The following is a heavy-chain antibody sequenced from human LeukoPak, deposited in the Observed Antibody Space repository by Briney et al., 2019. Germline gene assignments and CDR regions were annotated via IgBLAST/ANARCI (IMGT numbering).Heavy chain of an antibody. D-gene: IGHD6-19*01. Sequence: SETLSLTCTVSGGSISSYYWSWIRQPPGKGLEWIGYIYYSGSTNYNPSLKSRVTISVDTSKNQFSLKLSSVTAADTAVYYCARSEYKAVAGTGFDYWGQGTLVTVSS. V-gene: IGHV4-59*01. CDR3: ARSEYKAVAGTGFDY. CDR1: GGSISSYY. J-gene: IGHJ4*02. CDR2: IYYSGST.